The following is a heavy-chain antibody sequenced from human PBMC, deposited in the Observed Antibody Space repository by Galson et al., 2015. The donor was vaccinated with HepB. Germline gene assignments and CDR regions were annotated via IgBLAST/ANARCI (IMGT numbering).Heavy chain of an antibody. CDR1: GFTFSNYA. D-gene: IGHD3-10*01. V-gene: IGHV3-23*01. J-gene: IGHJ4*02. CDR3: AKDTTWLVRGLVYFDC. CDR2: LSSDAATT. Sequence: SLRLSCAASGFTFSNYAMSWVRQAPGRGLEWVSALSSDAATTYYADSVKGRFTISRDTSRNTLYLQMNSLRAEDTAVYFCAKDTTWLVRGLVYFDCWGRGTLVTVSS.